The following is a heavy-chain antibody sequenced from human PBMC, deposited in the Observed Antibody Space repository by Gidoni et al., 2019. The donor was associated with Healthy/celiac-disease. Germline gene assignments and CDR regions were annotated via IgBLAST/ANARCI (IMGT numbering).Heavy chain of an antibody. CDR2: IYYSGST. D-gene: IGHD4-17*01. V-gene: IGHV4-39*02. Sequence: QLQLQESGPGLVKPSETLSLTCTVSGGSISSSSYYWGWIRQPPGKGLEWIGSIYYSGSTYYNPSLKSRVTISVDTSKNQFSLKLSSVTAADTAVYYCARESLSPGDPDYWGQGTLVTVSS. CDR1: GGSISSSSYY. J-gene: IGHJ4*02. CDR3: ARESLSPGDPDY.